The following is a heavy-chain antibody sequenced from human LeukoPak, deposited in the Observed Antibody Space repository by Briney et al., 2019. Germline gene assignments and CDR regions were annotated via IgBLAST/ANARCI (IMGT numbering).Heavy chain of an antibody. CDR3: ARGVGDPPLCVDV. V-gene: IGHV3-53*01. D-gene: IGHD3-16*01. CDR2: IHSAAGT. CDR1: GFSVDGNY. J-gene: IGHJ6*02. Sequence: GGSLRLSCAASGFSVDGNYMNWVRQAPGKVPEWVSFIHSAAGTYYADSVKGRFTISRDTSKNTLYLEMKSLRVEDTAVYYCARGVGDPPLCVDVWGRGTTVPVSS.